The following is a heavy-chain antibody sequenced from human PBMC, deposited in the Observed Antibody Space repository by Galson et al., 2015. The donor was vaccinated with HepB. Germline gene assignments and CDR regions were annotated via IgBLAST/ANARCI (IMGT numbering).Heavy chain of an antibody. CDR1: GFTFSSYA. D-gene: IGHD4/OR15-4a*01. J-gene: IGHJ6*01. CDR2: ISGSGGST. Sequence: SLRLSCAASGFTFSSYAMSCVRQAPGKGLEWVSAISGSGGSTYYTDSVKGRFTISRDNSKNTLYLQMNSLRAEDTAVYYCAKDLPVLGGPYGMDVWGQGTTVTVSS. V-gene: IGHV3-23*01. CDR3: AKDLPVLGGPYGMDV.